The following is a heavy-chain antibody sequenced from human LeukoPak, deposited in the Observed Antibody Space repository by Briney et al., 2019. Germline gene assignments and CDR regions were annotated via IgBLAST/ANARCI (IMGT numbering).Heavy chain of an antibody. J-gene: IGHJ3*02. D-gene: IGHD5-12*01. CDR2: IKSKTDGGTT. CDR3: TTGYSGYDWKDDAFDI. V-gene: IGHV3-15*01. CDR1: GFTFSNAW. Sequence: GGSLRLSCAASGFTFSNAWMSWVRQAPGKGLEWVGRIKSKTDGGTTDYAAPVKGRFTISRDDSKNTLYLQMNSLKTEDTAVYYCTTGYSGYDWKDDAFDIWGQGTMVTVSS.